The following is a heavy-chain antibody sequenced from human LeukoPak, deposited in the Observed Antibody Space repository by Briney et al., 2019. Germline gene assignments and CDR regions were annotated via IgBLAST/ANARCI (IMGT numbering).Heavy chain of an antibody. J-gene: IGHJ4*02. Sequence: GGSLRLSCAASGFTFSSYAMHWVRQAPGKGLEWVAVISYDGSNKYYADSVKGRFTISRDNSKNTLYLQMNSLRAEDTAVYYCAKKYGSGWYEDYWGQGTLVTVSS. CDR1: GFTFSSYA. CDR3: AKKYGSGWYEDY. D-gene: IGHD6-19*01. V-gene: IGHV3-30-3*01. CDR2: ISYDGSNK.